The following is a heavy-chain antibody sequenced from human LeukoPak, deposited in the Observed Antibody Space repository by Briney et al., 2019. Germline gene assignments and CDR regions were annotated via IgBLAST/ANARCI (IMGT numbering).Heavy chain of an antibody. CDR1: GFSLSTSGMC. CDR2: IDWDDDK. Sequence: SGPTLVNPTQTLTLTCTFSGFSLSTSGMCVSWIRRPPGKALEWLAPIDWDDDKYYSTSLKTRLTISKDTSKNHVVLTMTNTDPVDTATYYCARSLRGVTYPPYYYYYMDVRGKGTTVTVSS. V-gene: IGHV2-70*01. J-gene: IGHJ6*03. D-gene: IGHD3-10*01. CDR3: ARSLRGVTYPPYYYYYMDV.